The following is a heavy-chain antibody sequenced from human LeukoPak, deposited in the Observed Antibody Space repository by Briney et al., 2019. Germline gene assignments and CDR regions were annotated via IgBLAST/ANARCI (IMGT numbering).Heavy chain of an antibody. Sequence: GESLKISCKGSGYSFTGYWIGWVRQMPGKGLEWMGIIYPGDSDTRYSPSFQGQVTISADKSISTAYLQCSSLKASDTAMYYCARRIVGPTAAFDIWGQGTMVTVSS. D-gene: IGHD1-26*01. CDR1: GYSFTGYW. V-gene: IGHV5-51*01. CDR3: ARRIVGPTAAFDI. J-gene: IGHJ3*02. CDR2: IYPGDSDT.